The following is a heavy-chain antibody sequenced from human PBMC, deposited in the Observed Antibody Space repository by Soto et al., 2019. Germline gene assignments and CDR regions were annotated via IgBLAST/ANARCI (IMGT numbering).Heavy chain of an antibody. CDR3: AKDLYYYGSASHYNPSMFDY. CDR1: GFSFRSYG. V-gene: IGHV3-23*04. J-gene: IGHJ4*02. CDR2: ISGSGGTT. D-gene: IGHD3-10*01. Sequence: EVQLVESGGNMVQPGGSLRLSCAASGFSFRSYGMSWVRQAPGKGLEWVSGISGSGGTTYYADSVKGRFTISRDTSKNTLYLQIDSLRVEDTAIYYCAKDLYYYGSASHYNPSMFDYWGQGTLVTVSS.